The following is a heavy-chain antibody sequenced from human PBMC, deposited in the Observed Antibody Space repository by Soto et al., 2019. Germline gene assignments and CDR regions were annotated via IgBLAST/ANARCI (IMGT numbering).Heavy chain of an antibody. CDR2: IYWNDDK. Sequence: SGPTLVNPTQTLTLTCTFSGFSLSTSGVGVGWIRQPPGKALEWLALIYWNDDKRYSPSLKSRLTITKDTSKNQVVLTMTNMEPVDTATYYCAHRRKAPCYFDYWGQGTLVTVSS. J-gene: IGHJ4*02. V-gene: IGHV2-5*01. CDR3: AHRRKAPCYFDY. CDR1: GFSLSTSGVG.